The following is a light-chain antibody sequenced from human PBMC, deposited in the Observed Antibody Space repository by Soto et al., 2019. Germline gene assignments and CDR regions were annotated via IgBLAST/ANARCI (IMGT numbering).Light chain of an antibody. V-gene: IGLV2-11*01. Sequence: QSALTQPRSVSGSPGQSVTISCTGTSSDVGGYEFVSWYQQKAGKAPKIIIYGVNRRPSGVPNRFSGSKSANRAFLTISGLLADDEADYYCCSYAGGPEVFGSGTKLTVL. J-gene: IGLJ1*01. CDR1: SSDVGGYEF. CDR2: GVN. CDR3: CSYAGGPEV.